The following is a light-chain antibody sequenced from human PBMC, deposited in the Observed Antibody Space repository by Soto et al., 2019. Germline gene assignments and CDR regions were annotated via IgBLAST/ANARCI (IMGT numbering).Light chain of an antibody. J-gene: IGKJ2*01. Sequence: IVMTQYPDSLAVSLGERATINCKSSQSVLYNSNNKNYLAWYQQKPGQPPKLLIYWASTRESGVPERFSGSGSGTDFTLTIRSLQTEDVAVYYCQQYYSYPQTFGQGTKLEIK. CDR2: WAS. CDR3: QQYYSYPQT. CDR1: QSVLYNSNNKNY. V-gene: IGKV4-1*01.